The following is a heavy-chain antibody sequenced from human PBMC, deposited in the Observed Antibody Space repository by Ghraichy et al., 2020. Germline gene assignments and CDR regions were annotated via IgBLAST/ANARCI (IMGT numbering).Heavy chain of an antibody. CDR2: IYYSGST. CDR3: ARRETGIDYWDYGMDV. Sequence: SETLSLTCTVSGGSISSYYWSWIRQPPGKGLEWIGYIYYSGSTNYNPSLKSRVTISVDTSKNQFSLKLSSVTAADTAVYYCARRETGIDYWDYGMDVWGQGTTVTVSS. V-gene: IGHV4-59*01. J-gene: IGHJ6*02. D-gene: IGHD3-9*01. CDR1: GGSISSYY.